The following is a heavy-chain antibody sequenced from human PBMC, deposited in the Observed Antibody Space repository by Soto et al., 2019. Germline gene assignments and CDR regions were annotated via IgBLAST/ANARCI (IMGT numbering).Heavy chain of an antibody. Sequence: ASVKVSCNASGYTLTSYGISWVRPAPGQGLEWMGWISAYNGNTNYAQKLQGRVTMTTDTSTSTAYMELRSLRSDETAVYYCARVPNTIFGVVIMGFDYWGQGTLVTVSS. J-gene: IGHJ4*02. CDR3: ARVPNTIFGVVIMGFDY. D-gene: IGHD3-3*01. CDR1: GYTLTSYG. V-gene: IGHV1-18*01. CDR2: ISAYNGNT.